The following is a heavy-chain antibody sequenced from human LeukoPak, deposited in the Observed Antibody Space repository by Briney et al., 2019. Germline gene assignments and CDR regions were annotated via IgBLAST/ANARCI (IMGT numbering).Heavy chain of an antibody. V-gene: IGHV3-49*03. Sequence: GGSLRLSCTASGFTFGDYAMSWFRQAPGKGLEWVGFIRSKAYGGTTEYAASVKGRFTISRDDSKSIAYLQMNSLKTEDTAVYYCTREGIVGATVGYDAFDIWGQGTMVTVSS. J-gene: IGHJ3*02. CDR3: TREGIVGATVGYDAFDI. D-gene: IGHD1-26*01. CDR2: IRSKAYGGTT. CDR1: GFTFGDYA.